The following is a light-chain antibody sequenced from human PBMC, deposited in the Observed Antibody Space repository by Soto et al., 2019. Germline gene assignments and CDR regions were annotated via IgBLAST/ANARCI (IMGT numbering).Light chain of an antibody. V-gene: IGKV3-20*01. Sequence: EIVLTQSPGTLSLSPGERATLSCRASQSVSRSHLAWYQQKPGQAPRLLIYVASSRATGIADRFSVSGSGTDFTLTISRLEPEDFEVYYCQQSGNSPPYSLGQGTKLEIK. J-gene: IGKJ2*03. CDR3: QQSGNSPPYS. CDR2: VAS. CDR1: QSVSRSH.